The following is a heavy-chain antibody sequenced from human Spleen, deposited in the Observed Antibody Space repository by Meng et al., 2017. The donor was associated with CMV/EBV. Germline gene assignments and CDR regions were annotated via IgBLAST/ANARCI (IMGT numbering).Heavy chain of an antibody. J-gene: IGHJ4*02. Sequence: SGFTFSSYSLSWVRQAPGKGLEWVSSISSSSSYIYYADSVKGRFTISRDNAKNSLYLQMNSLRAEDTAVYYCARYYCSSTSCPIDYWGQGTLVTVSS. CDR3: ARYYCSSTSCPIDY. D-gene: IGHD2-2*01. V-gene: IGHV3-21*01. CDR2: ISSSSSYI. CDR1: GFTFSSYS.